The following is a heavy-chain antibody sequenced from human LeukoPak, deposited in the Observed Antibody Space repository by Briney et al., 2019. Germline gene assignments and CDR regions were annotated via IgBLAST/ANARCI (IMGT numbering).Heavy chain of an antibody. CDR1: CGSPSSSSYY. J-gene: IGHJ4*02. CDR3: ARRMAVRPKYYFDS. D-gene: IGHD6-6*01. V-gene: IGHV4-39*01. CDR2: TYYSGST. Sequence: KPSETPSLTRTFSCGSPSSSSYYWGWIRQPPGRGLEWVGDTYYSGSTFYNPSLESRVTISVDTSKNQFSLKLTSVTAADTAVYYCARRMAVRPKYYFDSWGQGILVTVSS.